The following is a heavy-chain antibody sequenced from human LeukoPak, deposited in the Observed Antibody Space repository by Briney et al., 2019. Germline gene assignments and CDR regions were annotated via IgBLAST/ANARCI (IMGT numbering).Heavy chain of an antibody. V-gene: IGHV4-61*02. D-gene: IGHD3-22*01. CDR3: ARVRPYYDSSGYTPYYFDY. Sequence: SQTLSLTCTVSGGSISSGSYYWSWIRQPAGKGLEWIGRIYTSGSTNYKPSLKSRVTISVDTSKTQSSLKLSSVTAADTAVYYCARVRPYYDSSGYTPYYFDYWGQGTLVTVSS. CDR1: GGSISSGSYY. J-gene: IGHJ4*02. CDR2: IYTSGST.